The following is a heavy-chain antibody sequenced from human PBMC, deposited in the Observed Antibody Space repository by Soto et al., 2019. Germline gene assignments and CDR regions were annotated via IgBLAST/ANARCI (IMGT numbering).Heavy chain of an antibody. CDR2: ISGSGGST. J-gene: IGHJ3*02. CDR3: AKDEYGRYSSSWQRAFDI. V-gene: IGHV3-23*01. Sequence: EVQLLESGGGLVQPGGSLRLSCAASGFTFSSYAMSWVRQAPGKGLEWVSAISGSGGSTYYADSVKGRFTISRDNYKNTLYQQMNSLRAEDTAVYYCAKDEYGRYSSSWQRAFDIWGQGTMVTVSS. D-gene: IGHD6-13*01. CDR1: GFTFSSYA.